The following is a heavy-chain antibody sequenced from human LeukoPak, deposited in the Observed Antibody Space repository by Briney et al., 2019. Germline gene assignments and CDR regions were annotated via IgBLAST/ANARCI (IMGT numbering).Heavy chain of an antibody. D-gene: IGHD2-15*01. V-gene: IGHV4-59*11. CDR3: ARGSAVLPDY. CDR2: IYYSGST. Sequence: SETLYLTCNVSGGSISSHYWSWIRQPPGKGLEWIGYIYYSGSTNYNPSLKSRVTISVDTSKNQFSLKLSSVTAADTAVYYCARGSAVLPDYWGQGTLVTVSS. J-gene: IGHJ4*02. CDR1: GGSISSHY.